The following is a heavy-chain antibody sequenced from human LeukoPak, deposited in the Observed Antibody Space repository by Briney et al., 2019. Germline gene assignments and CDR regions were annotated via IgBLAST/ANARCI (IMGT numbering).Heavy chain of an antibody. D-gene: IGHD1-26*01. CDR2: ISSSSSDI. V-gene: IGHV3-21*01. CDR3: ARGPYSGSYYFDY. Sequence: GGSLRLSCAASGFTFSSYWMSWVRQAPGKGLEWVSSISSSSSDIYYADSVKGRFTISRDNAKNSLYLQMNSLRAEDTAVYYCARGPYSGSYYFDYWGQGTLVTVSS. J-gene: IGHJ4*02. CDR1: GFTFSSYW.